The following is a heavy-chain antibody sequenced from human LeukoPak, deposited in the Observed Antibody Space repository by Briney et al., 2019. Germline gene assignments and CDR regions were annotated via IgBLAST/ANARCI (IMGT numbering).Heavy chain of an antibody. CDR2: ISGSGGST. D-gene: IGHD3-3*01. CDR3: AKKREKEAFYDFWSGYLPDAFDI. CDR1: GFTFSSYA. Sequence: GGSLRLSCAASGFTFSSYAMSWVRQAPGKGLEWVSAISGSGGSTYYADSVKGRFTISRDNSKNTLYLQMNSLRAEDTAVYYCAKKREKEAFYDFWSGYLPDAFDIWGQGTMVTVSS. V-gene: IGHV3-23*01. J-gene: IGHJ3*02.